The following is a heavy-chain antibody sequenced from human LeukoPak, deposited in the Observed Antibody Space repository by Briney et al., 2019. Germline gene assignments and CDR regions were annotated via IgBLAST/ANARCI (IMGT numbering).Heavy chain of an antibody. CDR2: IYTSGST. Sequence: SETLSLTCTVSGGSISSYYWSWIRQPPGKGLEWIGRIYTSGSTKYNPSLKSRVTISVDTSKNQFSLRLSSVTAADTAVYYCARDVVGFRPDYGGKSEKYYYYYMDVWGKGTTVTVSS. V-gene: IGHV4-4*07. J-gene: IGHJ6*03. D-gene: IGHD4-23*01. CDR1: GGSISSYY. CDR3: ARDVVGFRPDYGGKSEKYYYYYMDV.